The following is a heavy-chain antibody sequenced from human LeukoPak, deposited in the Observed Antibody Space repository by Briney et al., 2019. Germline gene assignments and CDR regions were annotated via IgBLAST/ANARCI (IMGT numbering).Heavy chain of an antibody. Sequence: GGSLRLSCAASGFTFSSNGMHWVRQAPGKGLEWVSAISSRGGTTYYADSVQGRFTISRDNSKNTLHLQMNSLRGEDTAIYYCAKWGVSGSYYDYWGQGTLVTVSS. CDR3: AKWGVSGSYYDY. D-gene: IGHD1-26*01. CDR1: GFTFSSNG. V-gene: IGHV3-23*01. J-gene: IGHJ4*02. CDR2: ISSRGGTT.